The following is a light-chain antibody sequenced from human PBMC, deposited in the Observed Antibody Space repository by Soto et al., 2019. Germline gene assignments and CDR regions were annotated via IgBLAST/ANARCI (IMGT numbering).Light chain of an antibody. CDR3: QQSYNTPLT. CDR2: TTS. CDR1: QTIWSY. Sequence: DIEMTQSPSSLSASVGDRVTITCRASQTIWSYLNWYQQKPGKAPKLLIYTTSTLQGGVPSRFSGSGSGRDFTLTNSTPQPEDFATYYCQQSYNTPLTFGPGTNVDV. V-gene: IGKV1-39*01. J-gene: IGKJ3*01.